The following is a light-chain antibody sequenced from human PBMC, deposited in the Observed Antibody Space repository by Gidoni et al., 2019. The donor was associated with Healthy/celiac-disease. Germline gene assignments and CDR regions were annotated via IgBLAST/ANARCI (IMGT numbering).Light chain of an antibody. V-gene: IGLV2-14*03. CDR1: SSDVGGYHY. CDR3: SSYTSSSTLLV. Sequence: QPALTQPASVSGSPGQSITISCTGTSSDVGGYHYVSWYQQHPGKAPKLMIYDVSNRPSGVSNRFSGSKSGNTASLTISGLQAEDEADYYCSSYTSSSTLLVFGGGTKLTVL. CDR2: DVS. J-gene: IGLJ2*01.